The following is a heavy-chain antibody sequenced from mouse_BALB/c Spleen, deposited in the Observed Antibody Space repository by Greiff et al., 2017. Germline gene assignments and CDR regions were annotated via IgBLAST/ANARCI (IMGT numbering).Heavy chain of an antibody. D-gene: IGHD2-4*01. J-gene: IGHJ4*01. CDR3: ARRSTMITLTWGSAMDY. CDR1: GYTFTSYW. CDR2: INPSTGYT. V-gene: IGHV1-7*01. Sequence: QVHVKQSGAELAKPGASVKMSCKASGYTFTSYWMHWVKQRPGQGLEWIGYINPSTGYTEYNQKFKDKATLTADKSSSTAYMQLSSLTSENSAVYYCARRSTMITLTWGSAMDYWGQGTSVTVSS.